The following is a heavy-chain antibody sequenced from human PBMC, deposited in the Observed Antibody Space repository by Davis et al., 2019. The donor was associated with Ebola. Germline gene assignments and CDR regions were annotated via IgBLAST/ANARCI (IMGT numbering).Heavy chain of an antibody. Sequence: PGGSLRLSCKGSGYSFTNYWIAWVRQMPGRGPEWMGIIYSGDSDTRYSPSFEGQVTISVDRSISTAHLQWSSLKASDTAMYYCARTPRTVTTLWDSYYYYYGMDVWGKGTTVTVSS. CDR2: IYSGDSDT. CDR1: GYSFTNYW. D-gene: IGHD4-17*01. V-gene: IGHV5-51*01. J-gene: IGHJ6*04. CDR3: ARTPRTVTTLWDSYYYYYGMDV.